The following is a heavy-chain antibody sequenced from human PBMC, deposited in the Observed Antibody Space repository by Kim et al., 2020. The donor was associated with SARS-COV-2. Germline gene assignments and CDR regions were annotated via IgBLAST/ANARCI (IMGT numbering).Heavy chain of an antibody. CDR2: ITSDSSTM. CDR3: ITLVRGSKPFAVDY. J-gene: IGHJ4*02. Sequence: GGSLRLSCAASGFTFSSYSMNWVRQAPGKGLEWISYITSDSSTMYYADSVKGRFTTSRDNAKNSLYLQMDSLRYEDTAMYYCITLVRGSKPFAVDYWGQG. CDR1: GFTFSSYS. V-gene: IGHV3-48*02. D-gene: IGHD3-10*01.